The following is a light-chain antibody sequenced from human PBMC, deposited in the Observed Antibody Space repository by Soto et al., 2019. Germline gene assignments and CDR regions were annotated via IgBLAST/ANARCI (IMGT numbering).Light chain of an antibody. CDR1: QSVSSN. V-gene: IGKV3-15*01. CDR2: GAS. Sequence: EIVLTQSPGTLSLSPGERATLSCRASQSVSSNLAWYQQKPGQAPRLLIYGASTRATGIPARFSGSGSGTDFTLTITNLQSEDFAVYFCQHYNERPLTFGGGTKVDIK. CDR3: QHYNERPLT. J-gene: IGKJ4*01.